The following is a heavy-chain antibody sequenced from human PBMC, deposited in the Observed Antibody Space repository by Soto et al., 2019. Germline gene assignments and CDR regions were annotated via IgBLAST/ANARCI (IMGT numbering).Heavy chain of an antibody. Sequence: GGSLRLSCAASGFTVSSNYMSWVRQAPGKGLEWVSVIYSGGSTYYADSVKGRFTISRDNAKNSLHLEMNSLRAEDTAVYYCARESEDLTSNFDYWGQGTLVTVSS. CDR3: ARESEDLTSNFDY. J-gene: IGHJ4*02. V-gene: IGHV3-53*01. CDR1: GFTVSSNY. CDR2: IYSGGST.